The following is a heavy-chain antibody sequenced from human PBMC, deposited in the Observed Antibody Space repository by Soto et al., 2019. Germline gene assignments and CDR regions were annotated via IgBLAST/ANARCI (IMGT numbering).Heavy chain of an antibody. CDR3: ARIYDSSGYYYHRPYYFDY. V-gene: IGHV3-66*01. Sequence: GGSLRLSCAASGFTVSSNYMSWVRQAPGKGLEWVSVIYSGGSTYYADSVKGRFTISRDNSKNTLYLQMNSLRAEDTAVYYCARIYDSSGYYYHRPYYFDYWGQGTLVTVSS. J-gene: IGHJ4*02. D-gene: IGHD3-22*01. CDR1: GFTVSSNY. CDR2: IYSGGST.